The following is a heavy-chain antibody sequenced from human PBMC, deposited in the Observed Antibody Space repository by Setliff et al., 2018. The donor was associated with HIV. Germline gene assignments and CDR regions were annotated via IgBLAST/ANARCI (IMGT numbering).Heavy chain of an antibody. CDR1: GGSISTNY. J-gene: IGHJ5*02. D-gene: IGHD3-9*01. CDR3: ARSGVFSTDWFDP. V-gene: IGHV4-4*08. CDR2: IYKSGST. Sequence: PAETLSLTCTVSGGSISTNYWNWIRQPPGKGLEWIGYIYKSGSTNYNPTLKSRVTISVDTSKNQFSLKLSSVTAADTAVYYCARSGVFSTDWFDPWGQGTLVTVSS.